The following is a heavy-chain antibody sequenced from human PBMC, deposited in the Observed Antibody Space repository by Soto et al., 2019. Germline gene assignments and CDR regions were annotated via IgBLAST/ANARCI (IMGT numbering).Heavy chain of an antibody. D-gene: IGHD6-19*01. CDR2: IYYSGST. J-gene: IGHJ6*02. CDR1: GGSISSYY. CDR3: ARHGQWLVTGYFYYGMDV. Sequence: PSETLSLTCTVSGGSISSYYWSWIRQPPGKGPEWIGYIYYSGSTNYNPSLKSRVTISVDTSKNQFSLKLSSATAADTAVYYCARHGQWLVTGYFYYGMDVWGQGTTVTVSS. V-gene: IGHV4-59*08.